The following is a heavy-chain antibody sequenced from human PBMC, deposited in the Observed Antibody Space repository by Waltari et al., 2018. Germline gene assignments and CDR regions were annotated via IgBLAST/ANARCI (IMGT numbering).Heavy chain of an antibody. D-gene: IGHD4-4*01. J-gene: IGHJ6*03. CDR3: ARVASNYYYYYMDV. Sequence: VQLQESGPGLVKPSETLSLPCPVSGGPISRYSSSCIRQAPGKGLEWIGYIYYSGSTNYNPSLKGRVTISVDTSKNQFSLKLSSVTAADTAVYYCARVASNYYYYYMDVWGKGTTVTVSS. CDR1: GGPISRYS. CDR2: IYYSGST. V-gene: IGHV4-59*01.